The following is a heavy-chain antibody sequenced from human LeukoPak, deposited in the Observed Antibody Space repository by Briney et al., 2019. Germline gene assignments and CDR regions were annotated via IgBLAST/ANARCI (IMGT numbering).Heavy chain of an antibody. CDR2: ISSSSSYI. CDR3: ARDANYYGSGSYFGY. J-gene: IGHJ4*02. D-gene: IGHD3-10*01. V-gene: IGHV3-21*01. CDR1: GGSISSSS. Sequence: ETLSLTCNVSGGSISSSSYYWGWIRQSPGKGLEWVSSISSSSSYIYYADSVKGRFTISRDNAKNSLYLQMNSLRAEDTAVYYCARDANYYGSGSYFGYWDQGTLVTVSS.